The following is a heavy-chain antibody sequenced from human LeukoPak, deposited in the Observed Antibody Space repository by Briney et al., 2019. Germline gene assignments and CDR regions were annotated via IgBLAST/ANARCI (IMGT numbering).Heavy chain of an antibody. V-gene: IGHV3-74*01. Sequence: PGGSLRLLCGVSGFTHCSYRTLCPRHAPGKGLVWVSRINTDGSSTSYADSVKGRFTISRDNATNTLYLQMTSLKAEGTAVSYCTKLSTVTTLDEFDLWGRGTVVTVSS. CDR2: INTDGSST. CDR3: TKLSTVTTLDEFDL. CDR1: GFTHCSYR. J-gene: IGHJ2*01. D-gene: IGHD4-11*01.